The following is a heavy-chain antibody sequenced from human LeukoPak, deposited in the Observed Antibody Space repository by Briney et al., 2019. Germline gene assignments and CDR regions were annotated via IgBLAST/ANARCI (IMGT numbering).Heavy chain of an antibody. D-gene: IGHD2-2*01. CDR1: GFTLSNYD. V-gene: IGHV3-13*01. Sequence: GGSLRLSCAASGFTLSNYDMHRVRHAPGKGLEWVSTIGRAGDTYYPVSVKGRFTNSRENARNSLFLQMHSLTAGDTAVYYCTRGPAHFYYGMDVWGQGTTVTVSS. J-gene: IGHJ6*02. CDR2: IGRAGDT. CDR3: TRGPAHFYYGMDV.